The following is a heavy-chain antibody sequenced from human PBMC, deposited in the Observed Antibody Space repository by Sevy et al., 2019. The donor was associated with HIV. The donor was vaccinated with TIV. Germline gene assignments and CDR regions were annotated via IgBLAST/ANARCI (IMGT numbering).Heavy chain of an antibody. J-gene: IGHJ6*02. CDR2: IYTSGST. D-gene: IGHD3-3*01. Sequence: SETLSLTCTVSGGSISSYYWSWIRQPAGEGLEWIGRIYTSGSTNYNPSLKSRVTMSVDTSKNQFSLKLSSVTAADTAVYYCARDPNPLRDFWSGYYRRGPYGMDVWGQGTTVTVSS. CDR3: ARDPNPLRDFWSGYYRRGPYGMDV. CDR1: GGSISSYY. V-gene: IGHV4-4*07.